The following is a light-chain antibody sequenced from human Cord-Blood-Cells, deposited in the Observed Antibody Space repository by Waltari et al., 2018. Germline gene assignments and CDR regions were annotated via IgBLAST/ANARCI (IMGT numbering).Light chain of an antibody. V-gene: IGKV1-5*03. J-gene: IGKJ1*01. CDR3: QQYNSYST. CDR1: QSISSW. CDR2: KAS. Sequence: DIQMTQSPSTLSASVGDRVTITCRASQSISSWLAWYQQKPGKAPKLLSYKASSLKSGVPSRFSGSGSGTEFTLTISSLQPDDFATYYCQQYNSYSTFGQGTKVEIK.